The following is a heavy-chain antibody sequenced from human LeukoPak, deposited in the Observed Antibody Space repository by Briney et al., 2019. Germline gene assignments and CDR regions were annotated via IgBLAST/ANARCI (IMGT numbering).Heavy chain of an antibody. J-gene: IGHJ6*03. V-gene: IGHV3-23*01. D-gene: IGHD1-26*01. CDR1: GFTFSSYA. CDR3: AKDPGASYYYYYMDV. CDR2: ISGSGGST. Sequence: GGSLRLSCAASGFTFSSYAMSWVRQAPGKGLEWVSAISGSGGSTYYADSVKGRFTISRDNSKNTLYLQMNSLRAEDTAVYYCAKDPGASYYYYYMDVWGKGTTVTVSS.